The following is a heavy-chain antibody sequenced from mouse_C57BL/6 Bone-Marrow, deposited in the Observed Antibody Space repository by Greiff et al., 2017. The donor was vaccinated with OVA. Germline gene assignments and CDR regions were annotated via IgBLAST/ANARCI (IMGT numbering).Heavy chain of an antibody. CDR2: IYPGDGDT. Sequence: QVQLKESGPELVKPGASVKISCKASGYAFNSSWMNWVKQRPGKGLEWIGRIYPGDGDTNYNGKFKGKATLTADKSSSTAYMQLSSLTSEDSAVYFCARNYDFWFAYWGQGTLVTVSA. D-gene: IGHD2-4*01. CDR3: ARNYDFWFAY. J-gene: IGHJ3*01. CDR1: GYAFNSSW. V-gene: IGHV1-82*01.